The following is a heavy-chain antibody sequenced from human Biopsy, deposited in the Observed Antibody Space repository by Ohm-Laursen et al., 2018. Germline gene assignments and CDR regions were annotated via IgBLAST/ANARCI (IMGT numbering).Heavy chain of an antibody. CDR1: GFSFSDYG. J-gene: IGHJ6*02. D-gene: IGHD3-16*01. CDR3: AKAHDSGYYYYSMDV. Sequence: SLRLSCTASGFSFSDYGMHWVRQAPGRGLEWVAVIWYDGTNKYYAESVEGRFTISRDNSKNMVYLQMGSLTVEDTAVYYCAKAHDSGYYYYSMDVWGQGTTVTVSS. V-gene: IGHV3-33*06. CDR2: IWYDGTNK.